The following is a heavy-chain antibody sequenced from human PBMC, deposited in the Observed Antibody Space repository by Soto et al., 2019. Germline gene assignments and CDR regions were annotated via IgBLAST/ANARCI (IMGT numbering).Heavy chain of an antibody. CDR1: GFSFSNYG. V-gene: IGHV3-33*01. D-gene: IGHD3-22*01. J-gene: IGHJ4*02. CDR3: ARPLIYDISGGWSMYYFDY. Sequence: QVQLVESGGGVVQPGGSLRLSCATSGFSFSNYGMHWVRQAPGKGLEWVAVIWHDGTNKNYADSVKGRFTISRDNSKNXRXXQMISLRAEDTAVYYCARPLIYDISGGWSMYYFDYWGQGTLVAVSS. CDR2: IWHDGTNK.